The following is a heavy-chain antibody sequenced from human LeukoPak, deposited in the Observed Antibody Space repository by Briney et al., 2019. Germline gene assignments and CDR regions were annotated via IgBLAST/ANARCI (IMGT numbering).Heavy chain of an antibody. CDR1: GFTFSSSW. D-gene: IGHD5-12*01. J-gene: IGHJ3*02. Sequence: GGSLRLSSAASGFTFSSSWMTWVRQAPGQGLEWLANIKGDGSDKNYVDSVKGRFTISRDNAKNSLFLQMSSLRGEDTAMYYCARSFSRDGGYDWADAFDIWGQGTMVTVSS. V-gene: IGHV3-7*03. CDR2: IKGDGSDK. CDR3: ARSFSRDGGYDWADAFDI.